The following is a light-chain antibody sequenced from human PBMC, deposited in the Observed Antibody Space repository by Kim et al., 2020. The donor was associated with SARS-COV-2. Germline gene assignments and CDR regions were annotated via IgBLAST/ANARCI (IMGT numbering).Light chain of an antibody. CDR3: QQYNSYLLT. CDR1: QSISSW. Sequence: DIKMTQSPSTLSASVGDRVTITCRASQSISSWLAWYQQKPGKAPKLLIYKASSLESGVPSRFSGSGSGTEFTLTISSLQPDDFATYYCQQYNSYLLTFGGGTKLEIK. J-gene: IGKJ4*01. CDR2: KAS. V-gene: IGKV1-5*03.